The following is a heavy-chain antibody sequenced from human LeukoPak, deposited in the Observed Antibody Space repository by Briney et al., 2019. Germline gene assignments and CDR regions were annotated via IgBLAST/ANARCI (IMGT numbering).Heavy chain of an antibody. CDR2: ISAYNGNT. CDR1: GYTFTSYG. J-gene: IGHJ6*02. Sequence: ASVKVSCKASGYTFTSYGISWVRQAPGQGLEWMGWISAYNGNTNYAQKLQGRVTMTTDTSTSTAYMERSSLRSEDTAVYYCARASVWDTAMTYYYYGMDVWGQGTTVTVSS. D-gene: IGHD5-18*01. V-gene: IGHV1-18*01. CDR3: ARASVWDTAMTYYYYGMDV.